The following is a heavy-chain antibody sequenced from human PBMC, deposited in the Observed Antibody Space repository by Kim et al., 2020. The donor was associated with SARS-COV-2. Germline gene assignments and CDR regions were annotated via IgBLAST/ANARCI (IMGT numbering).Heavy chain of an antibody. D-gene: IGHD3-10*01. CDR2: SDQ. J-gene: IGHJ3*02. Sequence: SDQYDVDSVKGRFTISRDNGKNSLYLQMSSLRAEDTAVYYCARDSYFAFDIWGQGTKVTVSS. CDR3: ARDSYFAFDI. V-gene: IGHV3-7*03.